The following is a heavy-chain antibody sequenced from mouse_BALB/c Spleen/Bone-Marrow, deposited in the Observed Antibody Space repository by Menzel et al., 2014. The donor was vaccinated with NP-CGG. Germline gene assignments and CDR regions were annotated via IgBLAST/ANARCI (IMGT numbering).Heavy chain of an antibody. CDR2: IMHDSGNI. CDR3: VRDVSPYRLNL. CDR1: GFSLSRYG. Sequence: LEESGGRLVTPGTPLTLTCTASGFSLSRYGVSWFRQAPGKGLEYIGIMHDSGNIWYASWAKGRVTISKTSSTTVDLKMTSLTTEDTATYFCVRDVSPYRLNLWGPGTLVTVSS. D-gene: IGHD1-3*01. V-gene: IGHV5-17*01. J-gene: IGHJ1*01.